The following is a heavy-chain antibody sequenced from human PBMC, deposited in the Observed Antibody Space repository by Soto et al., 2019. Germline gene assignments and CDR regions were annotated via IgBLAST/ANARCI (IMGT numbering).Heavy chain of an antibody. J-gene: IGHJ4*02. V-gene: IGHV3-7*01. CDR1: GFTFSSYW. CDR3: ARLEYCSSTSCYDY. CDR2: IKQDGSEK. Sequence: GGSLRLSCAASGFTFSSYWMSWVRQAPGKGLEWVANIKQDGSEKYYVDSVKGRFTISRDNAKNSLYLQMNSLRAEDTAVYYCARLEYCSSTSCYDYWGQGTLVTVSS. D-gene: IGHD2-2*01.